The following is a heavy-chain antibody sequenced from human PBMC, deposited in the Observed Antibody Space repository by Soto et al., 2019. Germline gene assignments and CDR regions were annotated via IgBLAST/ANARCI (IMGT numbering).Heavy chain of an antibody. CDR2: IGTAGDT. J-gene: IGHJ6*02. D-gene: IGHD2-15*01. V-gene: IGHV3-13*01. Sequence: GGSLRLSCAASGFTFSSYDMHWVRQATGKGLEWVSAIGTAGDTYYPGSVKGRFTISRENAKNSLYLQMNSLRAGDTAVYYCAGVGGYCSGGSCYYYYGMDVWGQGTTVTVSS. CDR3: AGVGGYCSGGSCYYYYGMDV. CDR1: GFTFSSYD.